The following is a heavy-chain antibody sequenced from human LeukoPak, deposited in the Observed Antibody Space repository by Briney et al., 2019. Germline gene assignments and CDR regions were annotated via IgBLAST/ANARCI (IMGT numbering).Heavy chain of an antibody. D-gene: IGHD3-22*01. V-gene: IGHV4-39*01. CDR2: IYYRGST. J-gene: IGHJ4*02. CDR1: GGSISSSSYY. CDR3: ARQGPTYYYDSSGYYFVY. Sequence: PSETLSLTCTVSGGSISSSSYYWGWIRQPPGKGLEWIGSIYYRGSTYYNPSLKSRVTISVDTSKNQFSLKLSSVTAADTAVYYCARQGPTYYYDSSGYYFVYWGQGTLVTVSS.